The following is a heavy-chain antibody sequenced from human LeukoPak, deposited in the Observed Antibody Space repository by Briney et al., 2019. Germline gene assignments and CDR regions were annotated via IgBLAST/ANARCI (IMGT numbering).Heavy chain of an antibody. CDR1: GFTFSDYY. CDR2: ISSSGSTI. D-gene: IGHD4-11*01. CDR3: ARVPGSNYNWFDP. V-gene: IGHV3-11*01. J-gene: IGHJ5*02. Sequence: GGSLRLSCAASGFTFSDYYMSWIRQAPGKGLEWVSYISSSGSTIYYADSVKGRFTISRDNAKNSLYLQMNSLRTEDTAVYYCARVPGSNYNWFDPWGQGTLVTVSS.